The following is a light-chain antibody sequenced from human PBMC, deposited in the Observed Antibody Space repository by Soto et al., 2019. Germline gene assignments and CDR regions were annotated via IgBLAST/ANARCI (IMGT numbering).Light chain of an antibody. J-gene: IGKJ1*01. CDR3: QQYGRSGT. CDR1: KSVSSSY. V-gene: IGKV3-20*01. Sequence: EIVLTQSPGTLSLSPGERATLSCRASKSVSSSYLACYQQKPGQDPRLLIYGASNRATGIQDRFSGSGSGTDFSLTIRRLEPEDFAVYYCQQYGRSGTFGQGTKV. CDR2: GAS.